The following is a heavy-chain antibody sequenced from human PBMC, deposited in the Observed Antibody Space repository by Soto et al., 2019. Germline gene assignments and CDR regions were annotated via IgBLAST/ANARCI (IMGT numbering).Heavy chain of an antibody. V-gene: IGHV1-18*01. CDR2: ISAYNGNT. J-gene: IGHJ4*02. Sequence: ASVKVSCKASGYTFTSYGISWVRQAPGQGLEWMGWISAYNGNTNYAQKLQGRVTMTTDTSTSTAYMELRSLRSDDTAVYYCARDRRQLLYQTTIDYWGQGTLVTVSS. CDR1: GYTFTSYG. D-gene: IGHD2-2*02. CDR3: ARDRRQLLYQTTIDY.